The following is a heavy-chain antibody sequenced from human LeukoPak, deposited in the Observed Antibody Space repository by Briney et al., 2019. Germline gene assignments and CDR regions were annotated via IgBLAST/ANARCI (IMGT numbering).Heavy chain of an antibody. V-gene: IGHV3-48*03. CDR1: GFTFSSYE. J-gene: IGHJ4*02. D-gene: IGHD3-10*01. Sequence: GGSPRLSCAASGFTFSSYEMNWVRQAPGKGLEWVSYISSSGSTIYYADSVKGRFTISRDNAKNSLYLQMNSLRAEDTAVYYCARDSMVRGVADYWGQGTLVTVSS. CDR2: ISSSGSTI. CDR3: ARDSMVRGVADY.